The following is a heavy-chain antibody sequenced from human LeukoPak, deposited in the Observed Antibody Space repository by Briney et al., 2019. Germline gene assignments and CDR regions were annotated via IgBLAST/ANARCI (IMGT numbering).Heavy chain of an antibody. CDR1: GGSISHYY. Sequence: PSETLSLTCTVSGGSISHYYWSWIRQPPEKGLEWIGYTYYGGSTKFNPSLKSRLTISVDTSKNQFSLKLSSVTAADTAVYYCARYRAYYFDYWGQGTLVTVSS. CDR3: ARYRAYYFDY. V-gene: IGHV4-59*08. D-gene: IGHD3-10*01. J-gene: IGHJ4*02. CDR2: TYYGGST.